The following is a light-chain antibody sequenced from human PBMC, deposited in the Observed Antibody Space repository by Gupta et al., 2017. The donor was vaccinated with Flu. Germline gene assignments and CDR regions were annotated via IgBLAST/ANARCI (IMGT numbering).Light chain of an antibody. CDR1: QSINSN. CDR2: GAS. Sequence: MVMRQSPATLSVSPGERVTLSCRASQSINSNLAWYQQKPGQAPRLLIYGASTRATGIPGRFSGSGSGTEFTLAISSLQSEDFAVYYCQEYNNWPPWTSGQGTKVEIK. J-gene: IGKJ1*01. CDR3: QEYNNWPPWT. V-gene: IGKV3-15*01.